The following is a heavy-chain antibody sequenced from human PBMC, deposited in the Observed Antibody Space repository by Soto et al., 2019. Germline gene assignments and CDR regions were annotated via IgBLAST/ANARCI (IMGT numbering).Heavy chain of an antibody. D-gene: IGHD2-21*02. V-gene: IGHV1-69*06. CDR3: ARDRVIYCGGDCYPPDGDAFDI. J-gene: IGHJ3*02. CDR2: IIPIFGTA. Sequence: QVQLVQSGAEVKKPGSSVKVSCKASGGTFSSYAISWVRQAPGQGLEWMGGIIPIFGTANYAQKFQSRVTITADKSTSTAYMELSSLRSEDTAVYYCARDRVIYCGGDCYPPDGDAFDIWGQGTMVTVSS. CDR1: GGTFSSYA.